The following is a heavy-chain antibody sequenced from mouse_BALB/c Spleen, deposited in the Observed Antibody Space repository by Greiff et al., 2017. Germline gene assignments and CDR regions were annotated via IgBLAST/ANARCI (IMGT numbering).Heavy chain of an antibody. J-gene: IGHJ3*01. CDR1: GFTFNTYA. CDR2: IRSKSNNYAT. CDR3: VSYRSFAY. V-gene: IGHV10-1*02. Sequence: EVKLVESGGGLVQPKGSLKLSCAASGFTFNTYAMNWVRQAPGKGLEWVARIRSKSNNYATYYADSVKDRFTISRDDSQSMLYLQMNNLKTEDTAMYYCVSYRSFAYWGQGTLVTVSA. D-gene: IGHD2-14*01.